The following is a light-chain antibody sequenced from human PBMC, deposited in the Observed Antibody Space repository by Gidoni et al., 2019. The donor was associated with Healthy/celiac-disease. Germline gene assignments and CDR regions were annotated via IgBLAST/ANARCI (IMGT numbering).Light chain of an antibody. V-gene: IGLV2-14*01. CDR1: SSAVGGYNY. J-gene: IGLJ3*02. Sequence: QSAITQPASVSGSPGQSITSYCTGTSSAVGGYNYVPWYQQHPGNAPKLMIYEVSNRPSGVSNRFSGSKSGNTASLSLSVLQAEDVADYYCSSYTSSSTLWVFGGGTKLTVL. CDR3: SSYTSSSTLWV. CDR2: EVS.